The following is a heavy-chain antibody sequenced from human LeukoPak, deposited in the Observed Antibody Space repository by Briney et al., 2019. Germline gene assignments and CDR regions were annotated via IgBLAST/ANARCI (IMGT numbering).Heavy chain of an antibody. V-gene: IGHV4-39*01. CDR2: LYYGGST. Sequence: SETLSLTCTVSGGSINSSSYYWVWIRQPPGKGLEWIGSLYYGGSTYYHPSLKSRVTISVDTSKNQFSLKVTSVTAADSAVYYCARQVTVSSGYYVQYWGQGTLVTVSS. D-gene: IGHD3-22*01. J-gene: IGHJ4*02. CDR3: ARQVTVSSGYYVQY. CDR1: GGSINSSSYY.